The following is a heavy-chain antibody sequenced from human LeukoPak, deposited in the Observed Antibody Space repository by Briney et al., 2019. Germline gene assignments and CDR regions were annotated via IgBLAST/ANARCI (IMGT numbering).Heavy chain of an antibody. CDR3: SRESGPFSPFGF. CDR2: ISLRGLT. Sequence: SETLSLTCGVSGGSISGTNWWSWVRQPPGQGLEWIGEISLRGLTNYNPSLRSRLTMSLDESKNQVSLNLTSVTAADTAVYYCSRESGPFSPFGFWGQGTLVYVHS. D-gene: IGHD1-26*01. V-gene: IGHV4-4*02. J-gene: IGHJ4*02. CDR1: GGSISGTNW.